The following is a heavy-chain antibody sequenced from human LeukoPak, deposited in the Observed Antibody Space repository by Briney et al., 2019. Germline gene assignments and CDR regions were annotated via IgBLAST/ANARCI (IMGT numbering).Heavy chain of an antibody. D-gene: IGHD5-12*01. CDR3: ARDRGPYSGYDSYYFDY. J-gene: IGHJ4*02. CDR2: IYYSGST. Sequence: PSETLSLTCTVSGGSISSGGYYWRWIRQHPGTGLEWIGYIYYSGSTYYNPSLKSRVTISVDTSKNQFSLKLSSVTAADTAVYYCARDRGPYSGYDSYYFDYRGQGTLVTVSS. CDR1: GGSISSGGYY. V-gene: IGHV4-31*03.